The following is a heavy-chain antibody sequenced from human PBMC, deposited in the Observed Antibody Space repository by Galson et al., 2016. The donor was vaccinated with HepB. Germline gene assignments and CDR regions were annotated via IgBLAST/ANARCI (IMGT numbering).Heavy chain of an antibody. J-gene: IGHJ4*02. Sequence: SVKVSCKASGYTFTSCSMHWVRQAPGQGPEWVGIIHPSGGYTRYAQNFQGRVAMTRDTSTSTVYMELSRLKSEDTAMYYCAGDNTRWSFDSWGQGTLVTISS. D-gene: IGHD2-15*01. CDR3: AGDNTRWSFDS. CDR1: GYTFTSCS. V-gene: IGHV1-46*01. CDR2: IHPSGGYT.